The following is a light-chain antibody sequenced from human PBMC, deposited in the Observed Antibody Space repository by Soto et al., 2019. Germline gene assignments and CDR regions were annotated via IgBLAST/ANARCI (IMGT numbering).Light chain of an antibody. CDR3: HQNYSTPQT. CDR1: QTVTDY. J-gene: IGKJ1*01. CDR2: SAS. V-gene: IGKV1-39*01. Sequence: IQLTQSSSSLSASVGHTLTIISRAGQTVTDYLNWYQHKPGKAPKLLIYSASTLQSGVPSRFSGSGSGTDFTLTITSLQPEDFGTYYCHQNYSTPQTFGQGTKVDIK.